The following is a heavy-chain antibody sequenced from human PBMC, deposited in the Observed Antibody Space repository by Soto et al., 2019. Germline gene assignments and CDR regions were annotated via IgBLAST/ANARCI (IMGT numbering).Heavy chain of an antibody. CDR1: GFTFSSYA. D-gene: IGHD5-18*01. CDR3: ANDSPHGYSYGLLDY. Sequence: EVQLLESGGGLVQPGGSLRLSCAASGFTFSSYAMSWVRQAPGKGLEWVSALSGSGGSTYYADSVKGRFTISRDNSKNTLYLQMNSLRAEDTAVYYCANDSPHGYSYGLLDYWGQGTLVTVSS. J-gene: IGHJ4*02. CDR2: LSGSGGST. V-gene: IGHV3-23*01.